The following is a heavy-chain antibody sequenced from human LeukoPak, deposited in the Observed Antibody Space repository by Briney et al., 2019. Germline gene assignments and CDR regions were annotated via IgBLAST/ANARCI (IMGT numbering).Heavy chain of an antibody. V-gene: IGHV3-48*02. CDR3: ASRTGGY. J-gene: IGHJ4*02. CDR2: ISSSSSTI. D-gene: IGHD1-1*01. Sequence: GRSLRLSCAASGFTFSTYSMNWVRQAPGKGLEWVSYISSSSSTIYYADSVKGRFIISRDNAKNSLYLQLNSLRDEDTAVYYCASRTGGYWGQGTLVTVSS. CDR1: GFTFSTYS.